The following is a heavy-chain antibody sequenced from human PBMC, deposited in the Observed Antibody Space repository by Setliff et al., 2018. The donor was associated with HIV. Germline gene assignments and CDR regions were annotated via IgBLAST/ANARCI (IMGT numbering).Heavy chain of an antibody. CDR2: INHSGST. D-gene: IGHD4-17*01. CDR1: GGSLSDYY. J-gene: IGHJ4*02. CDR3: ARGAGLYGDYHVY. Sequence: SETLSLTCGVYGGSLSDYYWNWIRQPPGKGLEWIAEINHSGSTNYNPSLKSRVTISVDTSKNQFSLKLRSVTAADTAVYYCARGAGLYGDYHVYWGQGTLVTVSS. V-gene: IGHV4-34*09.